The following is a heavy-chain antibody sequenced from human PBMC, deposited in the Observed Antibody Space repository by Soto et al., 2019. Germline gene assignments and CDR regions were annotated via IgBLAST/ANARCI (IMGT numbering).Heavy chain of an antibody. CDR3: ARIQVGTTRIAAAGTGVDY. V-gene: IGHV4-39*01. Sequence: PSETLSLTCTVSGGSISSSSYYWGWIRQPPGKGLERIGSIYYSGSTYYNPSLKSRVTISVDTSKNQFSLKLSSVTAADTAVYYCARIQVGTTRIAAAGTGVDYWGQGTLVTVSS. CDR1: GGSISSSSYY. J-gene: IGHJ4*02. D-gene: IGHD6-13*01. CDR2: IYYSGST.